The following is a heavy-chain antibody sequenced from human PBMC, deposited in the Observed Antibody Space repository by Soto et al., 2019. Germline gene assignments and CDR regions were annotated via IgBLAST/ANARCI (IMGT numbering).Heavy chain of an antibody. CDR2: ISGSGGST. CDR1: GFTFSSYA. CDR3: AKANYYGSGSYYNAWHYYYYMDV. V-gene: IGHV3-23*01. J-gene: IGHJ6*03. Sequence: EVQLLESGGGLVQPGGSLRLSCAASGFTFSSYAMSWVRQAPGKGLEWVSAISGSGGSTYYADSVKGRFTISRDNSKNTLYLQMNSLRAEDTAVYYCAKANYYGSGSYYNAWHYYYYMDVWGKGTTVTVSS. D-gene: IGHD3-10*01.